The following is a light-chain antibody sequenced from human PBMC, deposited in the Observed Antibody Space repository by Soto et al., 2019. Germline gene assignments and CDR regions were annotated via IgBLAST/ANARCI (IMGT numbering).Light chain of an antibody. J-gene: IGKJ1*01. CDR1: QSVSSGY. V-gene: IGKV3-20*01. Sequence: EIVLTQSPGTLSLSPGERATLSCRASQSVSSGYVAWYQVKPGQAPRLLIYGASSRAPGSPDRFSGSGSGTDFTLTISRLEPEDLAMYFCQQYGNPPQTFGQGTKV. CDR2: GAS. CDR3: QQYGNPPQT.